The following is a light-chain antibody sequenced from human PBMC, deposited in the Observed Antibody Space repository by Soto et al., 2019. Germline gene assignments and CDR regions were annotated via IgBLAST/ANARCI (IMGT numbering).Light chain of an antibody. CDR2: GAS. Sequence: ELVLTQSPGTLSLSPGERVTLSCRASQNISSSLLAWYQQKPGQAPRLLIHGASSRATDIPDRFRGSGSGTDFTLTISRLEPEDFAVYYCQQYGSSPPYTFGQGTKLEIK. V-gene: IGKV3-20*01. J-gene: IGKJ2*01. CDR3: QQYGSSPPYT. CDR1: QNISSSL.